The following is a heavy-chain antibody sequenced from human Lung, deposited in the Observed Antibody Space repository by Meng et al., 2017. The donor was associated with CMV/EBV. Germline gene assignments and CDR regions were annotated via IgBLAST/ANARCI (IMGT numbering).Heavy chain of an antibody. V-gene: IGHV4-39*07. CDR3: VRGVGFCSSTNCYCDQTLYYYYGMDV. Sequence: SETLSLXCTVSGASISSGGYYWGWIRQPPGKGLEWIGTLYYAGTPYYNLSLRSRLTISRDTSKNQFSLKLTSVTAADTAVYYCVRGVGFCSSTNCYCDQTLYYYYGMDVWXQGTTVTVSS. D-gene: IGHD2-2*01. CDR2: LYYAGTP. CDR1: GASISSGGYY. J-gene: IGHJ6*02.